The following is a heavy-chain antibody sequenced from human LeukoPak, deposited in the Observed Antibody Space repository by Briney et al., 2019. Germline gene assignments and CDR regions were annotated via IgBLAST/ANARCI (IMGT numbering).Heavy chain of an antibody. J-gene: IGHJ4*02. CDR2: ISGSGGST. CDR3: AKREYNFWSGYFF. CDR1: GFTFSSYA. D-gene: IGHD3-3*01. Sequence: GGSLRLSCAASGFTFSSYAMSWVRQAPGKGLGWVSAISGSGGSTYYADSVKGRFTITRDNSKNTLYLQMNSLRAEDTAVYYCAKREYNFWSGYFFWGQGTLVTVSS. V-gene: IGHV3-23*01.